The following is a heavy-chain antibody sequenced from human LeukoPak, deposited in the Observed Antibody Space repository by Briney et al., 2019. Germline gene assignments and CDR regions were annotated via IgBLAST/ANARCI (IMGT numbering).Heavy chain of an antibody. J-gene: IGHJ4*02. Sequence: PGRSLRLSCAASGFTFNSYGMFWVRQAPGKGLEWVAFIWADGGNKLYGDSVKGRFTISRDNSKNTVYLQMNSLRAEDTAVYYCARAYCRTTSCLESWGQGTLVSVPS. CDR3: ARAYCRTTSCLES. CDR1: GFTFNSYG. D-gene: IGHD2-2*01. V-gene: IGHV3-33*01. CDR2: IWADGGNK.